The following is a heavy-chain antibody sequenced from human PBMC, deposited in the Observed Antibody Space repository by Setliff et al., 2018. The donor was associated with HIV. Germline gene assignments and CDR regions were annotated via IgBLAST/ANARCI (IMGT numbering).Heavy chain of an antibody. CDR1: GYTFTGYY. Sequence: ASVKVSCKASGYTFTGYYLHWVRQAPGQGPEWMGWINPNSGGTNYAQKFQGRVTMTRATSISTAYTEPSRLRSDDAAVYYCARGDMAAADPYYYYYYMDVWGKGTAVTVSS. V-gene: IGHV1-2*02. D-gene: IGHD6-13*01. CDR3: ARGDMAAADPYYYYYYMDV. J-gene: IGHJ6*03. CDR2: INPNSGGT.